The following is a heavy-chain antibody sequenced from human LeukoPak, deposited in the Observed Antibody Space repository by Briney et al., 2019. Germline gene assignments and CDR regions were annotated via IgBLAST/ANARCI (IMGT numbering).Heavy chain of an antibody. CDR1: GGSISRGGYY. CDR2: IYYSGST. V-gene: IGHV4-31*03. D-gene: IGHD2-2*01. J-gene: IGHJ4*02. CDR3: ARVRGIVVVDY. Sequence: SQTLSLTCTVSGGSISRGGYYWSWIRQHPGKGLEWIGYIYYSGSTYYNPSLKSRVTISVDTSTNQFSLKLSSVTAADTAVYYCARVRGIVVVDYWGQGTLVTVSS.